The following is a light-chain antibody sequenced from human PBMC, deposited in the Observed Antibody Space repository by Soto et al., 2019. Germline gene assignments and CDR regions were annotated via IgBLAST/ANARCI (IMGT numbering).Light chain of an antibody. CDR3: QQYGSSPPIA. Sequence: EIVLTQSPGTLSLSPGERATLSCRASQSVSSSYLAWYQQKPGQAPRLLIYGAFNRATGIPDRFSGSGSGTDFTLTISRLEPEDFAVYYCQQYGSSPPIAFGQVTRLEIK. CDR1: QSVSSSY. CDR2: GAF. V-gene: IGKV3-20*01. J-gene: IGKJ5*01.